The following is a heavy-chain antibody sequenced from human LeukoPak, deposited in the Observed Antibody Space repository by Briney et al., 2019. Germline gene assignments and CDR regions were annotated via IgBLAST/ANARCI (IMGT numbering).Heavy chain of an antibody. CDR1: GGSISSYY. D-gene: IGHD6-13*01. CDR3: AAWYLSSWYYFDY. Sequence: PSETLSLTCTVSGGSISSYYWSWIRQPPGKGLEWIGYIYYSGSTNYNPSLKSRVTISVDTSKNQFSLKLSSVTAADTAVYYCAAWYLSSWYYFDYWGQGTLVTVSS. V-gene: IGHV4-59*01. J-gene: IGHJ4*02. CDR2: IYYSGST.